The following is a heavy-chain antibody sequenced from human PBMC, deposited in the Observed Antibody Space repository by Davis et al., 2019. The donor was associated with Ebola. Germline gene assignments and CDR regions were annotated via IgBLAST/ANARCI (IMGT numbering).Heavy chain of an antibody. CDR1: GDTFPNYA. CDR3: ARDNGGSSPHYYYYYYGMDV. CDR2: IIPIFGTP. V-gene: IGHV1-69*06. D-gene: IGHD6-6*01. Sequence: AASVKVSCKASGDTFPNYAISWVRQAPGQGLEWMGGIIPRQGLEWLGGIIPIFGTPNYAQRFQGRVTITAETSTGTAYMELRSLSSDDTAVYYCARDNGGSSPHYYYYYYGMDVWGQGTTVTVSS. J-gene: IGHJ6*02.